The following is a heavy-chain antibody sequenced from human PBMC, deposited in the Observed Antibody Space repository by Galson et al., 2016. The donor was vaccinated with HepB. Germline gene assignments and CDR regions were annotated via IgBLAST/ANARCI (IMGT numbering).Heavy chain of an antibody. CDR1: GYTLASYW. Sequence: QSGAEVKKPGESLKISCPGSGYTLASYWIGWVRQMPGKGLEWMGIIYPGDSDTKYSPSFQGQVTISADTSINTAYLQWSSRKASDTAMYYCTRSYYFDAGNFDFWGQGTLVPVSS. D-gene: IGHD3-9*01. J-gene: IGHJ4*02. CDR3: TRSYYFDAGNFDF. V-gene: IGHV5-51*01. CDR2: IYPGDSDT.